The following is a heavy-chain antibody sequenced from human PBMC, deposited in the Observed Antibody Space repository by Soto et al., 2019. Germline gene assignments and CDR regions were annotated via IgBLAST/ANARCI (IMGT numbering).Heavy chain of an antibody. CDR2: ISGSGGST. Sequence: GGSLRLSCAASGFTFSSYAMSWVRQAPGKGLEWVSSISGSGGSTYYADSVKGRFTISRDNSKNTLYLQMNSLRAEDTGVYYCAKDLGYRSFCSGGSCYFFDYWGQGTLVTVSS. CDR1: GFTFSSYA. J-gene: IGHJ4*02. V-gene: IGHV3-23*01. CDR3: AKDLGYRSFCSGGSCYFFDY. D-gene: IGHD2-15*01.